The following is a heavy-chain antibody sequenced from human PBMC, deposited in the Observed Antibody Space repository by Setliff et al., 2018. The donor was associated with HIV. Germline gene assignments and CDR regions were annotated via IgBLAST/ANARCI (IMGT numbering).Heavy chain of an antibody. Sequence: PSETLSLTCTVSGTSINSHYWSWIRQTTGKGLQWIGLIYYTGIPTYNPSLEGRITMSVDRSKNQFSLRLTSVTAADTAMYYCARVSRLHPFDPWGQGTLVTVSS. CDR1: GTSINSHY. J-gene: IGHJ5*02. CDR3: ARVSRLHPFDP. D-gene: IGHD2-15*01. CDR2: IYYTGIP. V-gene: IGHV4-59*11.